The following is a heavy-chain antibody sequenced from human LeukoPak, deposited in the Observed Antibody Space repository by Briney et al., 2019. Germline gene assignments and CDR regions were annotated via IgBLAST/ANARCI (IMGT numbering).Heavy chain of an antibody. J-gene: IGHJ4*02. Sequence: EFQGRVTIIRDTSASTAYMELSSLRSEDTAVYYCATSIAAAGTGFDYWGQGTLVTVSS. CDR3: ATSIAAAGTGFDY. D-gene: IGHD6-13*01. V-gene: IGHV1-3*02.